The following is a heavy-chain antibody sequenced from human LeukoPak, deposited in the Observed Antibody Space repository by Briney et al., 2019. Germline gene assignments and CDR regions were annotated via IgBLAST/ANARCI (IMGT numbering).Heavy chain of an antibody. J-gene: IGHJ3*02. CDR3: AREGSHSSTSSDDAFDI. D-gene: IGHD2-2*01. CDR1: GGSISSYY. V-gene: IGHV4-59*12. CDR2: IYYSGST. Sequence: PSETLSLTCTVSGGSISSYYWSWIRQPPGKGLEWIGYIYYSGSTNYNPSLKSRVTISVDTSKNQFSLKLSSVTAADTAVYYCAREGSHSSTSSDDAFDIWGQGTMVTVSS.